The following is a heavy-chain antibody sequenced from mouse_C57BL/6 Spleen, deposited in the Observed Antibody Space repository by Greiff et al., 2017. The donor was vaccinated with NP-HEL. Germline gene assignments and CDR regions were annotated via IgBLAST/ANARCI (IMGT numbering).Heavy chain of an antibody. CDR1: GYTFTSYW. J-gene: IGHJ1*03. V-gene: IGHV1-7*01. CDR3: ARSYGNYNWYFDV. CDR2: INPSSGYT. D-gene: IGHD2-1*01. Sequence: VQGVESGAELAKPGASVKLSCKASGYTFTSYWMHWVKQRPGQGLEWIGYINPSSGYTKYNQKFKDKATLTADKSSSTAYMQLSSLTYEDSAVYYCARSYGNYNWYFDVWGTGTTVTVSS.